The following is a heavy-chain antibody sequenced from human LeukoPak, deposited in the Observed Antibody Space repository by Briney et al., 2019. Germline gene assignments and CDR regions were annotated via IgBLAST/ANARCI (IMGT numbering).Heavy chain of an antibody. D-gene: IGHD2-2*01. CDR2: IIPIFGTA. V-gene: IGHV1-69*13. J-gene: IGHJ6*02. CDR1: GYTFTTYS. Sequence: SVKVSCKASGYTFTTYSMNWVRQAPGQGLEWMGGIIPIFGTANYAQKFQGRVTITADESTSTAYMELSSLRSEDTAVYYCARDRSSTTRQYYYYGMDVWGQGTTVTVSS. CDR3: ARDRSSTTRQYYYYGMDV.